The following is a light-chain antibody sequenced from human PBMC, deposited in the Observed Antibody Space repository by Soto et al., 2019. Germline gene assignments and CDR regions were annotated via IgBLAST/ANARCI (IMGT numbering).Light chain of an antibody. J-gene: IGKJ5*01. Sequence: EIVLTQSPATLSLSPGERCTLSCMASQSVSSYLAWYQQKPGQAPRLLIYDSSNRATGIPARFSGSGSGTDFSLTISSLERDDFAVYYCQQRSNWHPITFGQGTRLEIK. V-gene: IGKV3-11*01. CDR2: DSS. CDR1: QSVSSY. CDR3: QQRSNWHPIT.